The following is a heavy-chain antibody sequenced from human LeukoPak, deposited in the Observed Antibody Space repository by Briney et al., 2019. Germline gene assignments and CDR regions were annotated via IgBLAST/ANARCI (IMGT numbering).Heavy chain of an antibody. CDR3: AREPPYDILTGYKNNFDY. Sequence: LRLXCXASGFTFXNYEMNWVRQAPGKGLEWVSFISNGGGSIYYADSVRGRFTISRDNARNSLFLQMNSPRAEDTAVYYCAREPPYDILTGYKNNFDYWGQGTLVTVSS. J-gene: IGHJ4*02. CDR2: ISNGGGSI. V-gene: IGHV3-48*03. CDR1: GFTFXNYE. D-gene: IGHD3-9*01.